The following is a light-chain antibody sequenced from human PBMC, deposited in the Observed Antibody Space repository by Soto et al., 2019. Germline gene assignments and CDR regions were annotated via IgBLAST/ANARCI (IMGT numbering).Light chain of an antibody. CDR1: SSNIGAGYD. CDR3: QSYDSSLSGLWV. J-gene: IGLJ3*02. CDR2: GNS. V-gene: IGLV1-40*01. Sequence: QSVLTQPPSVSGAPGQRVTISCTGSSSNIGAGYDVHWYQQLPGTAPKLLIYGNSNRPSGVPDRFSGSKSGTSASLAFTGLQAEDEADYYCQSYDSSLSGLWVFGGGTKLTVL.